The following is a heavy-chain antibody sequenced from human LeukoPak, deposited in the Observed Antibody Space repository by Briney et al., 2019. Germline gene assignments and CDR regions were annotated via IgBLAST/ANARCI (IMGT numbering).Heavy chain of an antibody. D-gene: IGHD2-2*02. J-gene: IGHJ4*02. CDR1: GGSFSGYY. CDR2: INHSGST. Sequence: SETLSLTCAVYGGSFSGYYWSWIRQPPGKGLEWIGEINHSGSTNYNPSLKSRVTISVDTSKDQFSLKLSSVTAADTAVYYCARGDIVVVPAAIYFDYWGQGTLVTVSS. V-gene: IGHV4-34*01. CDR3: ARGDIVVVPAAIYFDY.